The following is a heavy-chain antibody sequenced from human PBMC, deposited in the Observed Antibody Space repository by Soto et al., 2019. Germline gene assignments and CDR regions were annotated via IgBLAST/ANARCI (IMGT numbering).Heavy chain of an antibody. V-gene: IGHV4-34*01. J-gene: IGHJ4*02. Sequence: SDILSLTCAVYGESFSAYYWSWIRQPPGKGLEWIGEINHSGSTNYNPSLKSRVTISVDTSKNQFSLNLDSVTAADTAVYYCARGGGMTTVTTGKIFDYWGQGNLVTVSS. CDR3: ARGGGMTTVTTGKIFDY. D-gene: IGHD4-17*01. CDR1: GESFSAYY. CDR2: INHSGST.